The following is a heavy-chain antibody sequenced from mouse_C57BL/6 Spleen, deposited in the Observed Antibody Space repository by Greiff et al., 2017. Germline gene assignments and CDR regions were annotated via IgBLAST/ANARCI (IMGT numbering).Heavy chain of an antibody. J-gene: IGHJ4*01. CDR3: ARERIYDRSLAMDY. D-gene: IGHD2-3*01. CDR2: INPNYGTT. V-gene: IGHV1-39*01. Sequence: VQLKESGPELVKPGASVKISCKASGYSFTDYNMNWVKQSNGKSLEWIGVINPNYGTTSYNQKFKGKATLTVDQSSSTAYMQLNSLTSEDSAVYYCARERIYDRSLAMDYWGQGTSGTVSS. CDR1: GYSFTDYN.